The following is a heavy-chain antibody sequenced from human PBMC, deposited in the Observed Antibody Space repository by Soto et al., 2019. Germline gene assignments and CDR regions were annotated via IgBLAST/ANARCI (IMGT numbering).Heavy chain of an antibody. CDR1: GFTVSSNY. Sequence: GGSLRLSCAASGFTVSSNYMSWVRQAPGKGLEWVSVIYSGGSTYYADSVKGRFTISRDNSKNTLYLQMNSLRAEDTAVYYCARKNYYDFWSGYYDAFDIWGQGTMVTVSS. V-gene: IGHV3-66*01. CDR2: IYSGGST. CDR3: ARKNYYDFWSGYYDAFDI. D-gene: IGHD3-3*01. J-gene: IGHJ3*02.